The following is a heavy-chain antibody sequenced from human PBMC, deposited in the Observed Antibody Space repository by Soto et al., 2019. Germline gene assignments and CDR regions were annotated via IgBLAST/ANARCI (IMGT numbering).Heavy chain of an antibody. V-gene: IGHV1-69*06. CDR3: ASTKDGSSSYYYWYLGL. J-gene: IGHJ2*01. D-gene: IGHD3-22*01. CDR2: IIPIFGTA. CDR1: EDTFRNYA. Sequence: QVELVQSGAEVKKPGSSVKVSCQASEDTFRNYAISWVRQAPGQGLEWMGGIIPIFGTANYAQKFQGRVTISADTSANTVYLELSSLRSEDTAVYYCASTKDGSSSYYYWYLGLWGRGTLVTVSS.